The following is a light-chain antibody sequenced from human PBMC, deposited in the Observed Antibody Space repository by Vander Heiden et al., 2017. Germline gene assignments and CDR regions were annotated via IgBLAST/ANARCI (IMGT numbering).Light chain of an antibody. V-gene: IGKV3-20*01. Sequence: EIVLTQSPGTLSLSPGERATLSCRASQSVVDNYFAWYQQKPGQAPRLLIYGISFRVTGIPDRFSGSWSGTVFTLTISRLEPEYFAVYYCEQYGSSPRTFGQGTKVEIK. CDR3: EQYGSSPRT. CDR2: GIS. CDR1: QSVVDNY. J-gene: IGKJ1*01.